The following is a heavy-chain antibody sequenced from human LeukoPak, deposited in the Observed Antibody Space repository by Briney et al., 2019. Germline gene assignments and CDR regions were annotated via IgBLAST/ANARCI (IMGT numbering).Heavy chain of an antibody. Sequence: SETLSLTCTVSGGSISSSSYYWGWSRQPPGKGLEWIVSIYYRGSTYYNPSLKSRVTISVDTSKNQFSLKLSSVTAADTAVYYCARPSSGWKSPYFDYWGQGTLVTVSS. J-gene: IGHJ4*02. CDR1: GGSISSSSYY. V-gene: IGHV4-39*01. D-gene: IGHD6-19*01. CDR2: IYYRGST. CDR3: ARPSSGWKSPYFDY.